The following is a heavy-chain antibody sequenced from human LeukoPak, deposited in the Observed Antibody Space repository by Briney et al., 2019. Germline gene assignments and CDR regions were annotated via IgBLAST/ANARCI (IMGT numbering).Heavy chain of an antibody. Sequence: PSETLSLTCTVSGGSITSGGHYWTWIRQHPGKGLEWIGYIYYSGSTYYNPSLKGRVTISVDTSKNQFSLKLSSVTAADTAVYYCARSRGSSGWYTNFDYWGQGTLVTVSS. J-gene: IGHJ4*02. D-gene: IGHD6-19*01. CDR2: IYYSGST. CDR1: GGSITSGGHY. CDR3: ARSRGSSGWYTNFDY. V-gene: IGHV4-31*03.